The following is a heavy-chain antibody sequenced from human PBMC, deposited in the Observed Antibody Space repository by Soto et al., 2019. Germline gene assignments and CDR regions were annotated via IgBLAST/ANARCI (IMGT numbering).Heavy chain of an antibody. V-gene: IGHV4-30-4*01. CDR1: GGSISSGDYY. Sequence: KPSETLSLTCTVSGGSISSGDYYWSWIRQPPGKGLEWIGYIYYSGSTYYNPSLKSRVTISVDTSKNQFSLKLSSVTAANTAVYYCARAVVTPGRALYYFDYWGQGTLVTSPQ. J-gene: IGHJ4*02. D-gene: IGHD2-21*02. CDR2: IYYSGST. CDR3: ARAVVTPGRALYYFDY.